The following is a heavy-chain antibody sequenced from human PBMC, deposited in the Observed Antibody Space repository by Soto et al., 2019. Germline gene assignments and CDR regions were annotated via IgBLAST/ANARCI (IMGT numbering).Heavy chain of an antibody. D-gene: IGHD6-19*01. CDR2: IKSKTDGGTT. CDR1: GFTFSNAW. Sequence: EVQLVESGGGLVKPGGSLRLSCAASGFTFSNAWMSWVRQAPGKGLEWVGRIKSKTDGGTTDYAAPVKGRFTISRDDSKNTLYLQMNSLKTEDTAVYYCTTDEPSGWSVDFDYWGQGTLVTVSS. CDR3: TTDEPSGWSVDFDY. J-gene: IGHJ4*02. V-gene: IGHV3-15*01.